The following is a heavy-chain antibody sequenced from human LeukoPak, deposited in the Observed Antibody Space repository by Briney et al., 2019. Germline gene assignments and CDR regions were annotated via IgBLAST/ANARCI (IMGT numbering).Heavy chain of an antibody. CDR3: ARDPFGDAY. V-gene: IGHV3-21*01. CDR1: GFTFSVYT. D-gene: IGHD2-21*01. J-gene: IGHJ4*02. CDR2: ISGSSTTR. Sequence: GGSLRLSCAASGFTFSVYTMNWVRKAPGKALEWVSSISGSSTTRYYADSVKGRVTISRDNTKNSVSLQMNSLRVEDTAVYYCARDPFGDAYWGQGTLVTVSS.